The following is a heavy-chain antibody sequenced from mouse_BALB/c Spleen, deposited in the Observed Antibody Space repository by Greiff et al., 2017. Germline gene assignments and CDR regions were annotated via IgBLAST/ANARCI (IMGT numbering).Heavy chain of an antibody. CDR3: ARQRGSSSFAY. Sequence: DVMLVESGGDLVKPGGSLKLSCAASGFTFSSYGMSWVRQTPDKRLEWVATISSGGSYTYYPDSVKGRFTISRDNAKNTLYLQMSSLKSEDTAMYYCARQRGSSSFAYWGQGTLVTVSA. V-gene: IGHV5-6*02. CDR1: GFTFSSYG. CDR2: ISSGGSYT. D-gene: IGHD1-1*01. J-gene: IGHJ3*01.